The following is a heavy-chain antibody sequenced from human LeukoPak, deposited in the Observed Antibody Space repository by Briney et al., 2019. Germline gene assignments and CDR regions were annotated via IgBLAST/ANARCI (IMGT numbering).Heavy chain of an antibody. D-gene: IGHD6-13*01. CDR1: GYFISSGYY. V-gene: IGHV4-38-2*02. Sequence: SETLSLTCTVSGYFISSGYYWGWIRQPPGKGLQWIGSIHHSGSTYYNPSLKSRVTISVDTSKNQFSLKLSSVTAADTAVYYCARRRKQQLVRNFDYWGQGALVTVSS. CDR2: IHHSGST. CDR3: ARRRKQQLVRNFDY. J-gene: IGHJ4*02.